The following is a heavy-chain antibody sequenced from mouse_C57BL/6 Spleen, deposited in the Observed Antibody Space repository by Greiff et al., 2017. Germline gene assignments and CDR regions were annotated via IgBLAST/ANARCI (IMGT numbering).Heavy chain of an antibody. V-gene: IGHV1-7*01. J-gene: IGHJ1*03. CDR3: AGLWVDWYFDV. Sequence: QVQLQQSGAELAKPGASVKLSCKASGYTFTSYWMHWVKQRPGQGLEWIGYINPSSGYTKYNQKFKDKATLTADKSSSTAYMQLSSLTYEDSAVYYCAGLWVDWYFDVWGTGTTVTVSS. CDR1: GYTFTSYW. D-gene: IGHD3-3*01. CDR2: INPSSGYT.